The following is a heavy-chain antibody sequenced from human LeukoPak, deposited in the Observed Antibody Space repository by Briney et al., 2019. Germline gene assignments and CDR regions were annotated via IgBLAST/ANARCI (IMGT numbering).Heavy chain of an antibody. D-gene: IGHD5-18*01. V-gene: IGHV1-3*01. CDR2: INAGNGNT. CDR3: AREARYSYGYVG. J-gene: IGHJ4*02. CDR1: GYTFTSYA. Sequence: ASVKVSCTASGYTFTSYAMHWVRQAPGQRLEWMGWINAGNGNTKYSQKFQGRVTITRDTSASTAYMELSSLRSEDTAVYYCAREARYSYGYVGWGQGTLVTVSS.